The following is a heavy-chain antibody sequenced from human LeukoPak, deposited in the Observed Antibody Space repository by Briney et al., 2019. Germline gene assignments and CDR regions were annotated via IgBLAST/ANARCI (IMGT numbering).Heavy chain of an antibody. CDR2: IYYSGTT. J-gene: IGHJ4*02. Sequence: TSETLSLTCTVSGDSISSGNFYWGWIRQPPGKGLEWIGSIYYSGTTYYNPSLKSRVTVSVDTSKNQFSLKLSSVTAADTAVYYCAREGTAMELWGQGTLVTVSS. CDR1: GDSISSGNFY. V-gene: IGHV4-39*07. D-gene: IGHD5-18*01. CDR3: AREGTAMEL.